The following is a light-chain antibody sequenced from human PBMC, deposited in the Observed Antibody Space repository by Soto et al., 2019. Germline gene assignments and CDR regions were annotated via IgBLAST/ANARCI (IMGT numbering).Light chain of an antibody. Sequence: DIQMTQSPSTLSASVGDRVTITCRASQSVGNWLAWYQQKPGKAPKLLIYKASSLESGVPSRFSGSGSGTEFTLTISGLQPDYFATYYCQQYDTYRTFGQGTKVEVK. CDR2: KAS. V-gene: IGKV1-5*03. CDR3: QQYDTYRT. CDR1: QSVGNW. J-gene: IGKJ1*01.